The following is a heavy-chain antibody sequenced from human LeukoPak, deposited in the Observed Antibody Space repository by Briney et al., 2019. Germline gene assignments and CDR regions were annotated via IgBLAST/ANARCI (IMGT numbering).Heavy chain of an antibody. CDR3: GGYSYADAIDY. Sequence: GGSLRLSCAASGFTFSSYGMHWVRQAPGKGLEWVAIIWYDGSNKYYADSVKGRFTVSRDNSKNTLYLQLNSLRAEDTAVYYCGGYSYADAIDYWGQGTLVTVSS. CDR2: IWYDGSNK. J-gene: IGHJ4*02. CDR1: GFTFSSYG. D-gene: IGHD3-16*01. V-gene: IGHV3-33*01.